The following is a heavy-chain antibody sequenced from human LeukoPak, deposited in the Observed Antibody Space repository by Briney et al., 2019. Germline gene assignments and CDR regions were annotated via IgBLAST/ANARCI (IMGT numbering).Heavy chain of an antibody. D-gene: IGHD3-22*01. CDR1: GGSISSYY. Sequence: SETLSLTCTVSGGSISSYYWNWVRQPPGKGLEWIGYIYYSGSTNYNPSLKSRVTISVDTSKNQFSLKLSSVTAADTAVYYCASYDSSGYFFAWGQGTLVTVSS. J-gene: IGHJ5*02. CDR3: ASYDSSGYFFA. V-gene: IGHV4-59*01. CDR2: IYYSGST.